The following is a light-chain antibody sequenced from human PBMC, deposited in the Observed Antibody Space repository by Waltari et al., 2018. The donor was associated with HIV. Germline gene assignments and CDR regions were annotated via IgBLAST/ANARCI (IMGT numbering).Light chain of an antibody. V-gene: IGLV2-23*02. CDR2: DVD. CDR1: SRDVGYFDS. Sequence: QSAPTQPASVSGSPGQSVTVSCTGSSRDVGYFDSVSWFQQLPNKAPKLILYDVDKRPSGVSARFSGSRSGNTASLTISGLQPEDEADYYCCSYAVEKYLFGSGTKVTVL. J-gene: IGLJ1*01. CDR3: CSYAVEKYL.